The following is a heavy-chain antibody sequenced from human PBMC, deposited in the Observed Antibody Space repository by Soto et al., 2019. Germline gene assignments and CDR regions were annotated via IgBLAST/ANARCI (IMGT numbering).Heavy chain of an antibody. CDR3: ARGSDVYYGMDV. J-gene: IGHJ6*02. CDR1: GFTFSSYG. Sequence: GGSLRLSCAASGFTFSSYGMHWVRQAPGKGLEWVAVIWYDGSNKYYADYVKGRFTISRDNSKSTLYLQMNSLRAEDTAVYYCARGSDVYYGMDVWGQGTTVTVSS. V-gene: IGHV3-33*01. D-gene: IGHD3-16*01. CDR2: IWYDGSNK.